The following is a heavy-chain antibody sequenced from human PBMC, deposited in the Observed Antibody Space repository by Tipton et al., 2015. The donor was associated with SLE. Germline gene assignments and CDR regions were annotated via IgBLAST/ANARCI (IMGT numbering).Heavy chain of an antibody. V-gene: IGHV4-59*12. CDR3: ARALPPFYYYGLDV. Sequence: TLSLTCTVSGGSISNYYWSWVRQPPGKGLEWIGEIYHSGGTNYNPSLKSRVTISVDKSKNQFSLNLDSVTAADTAVYFCARALPPFYYYGLDVWGQGTAVTVS. D-gene: IGHD2-15*01. J-gene: IGHJ6*02. CDR1: GGSISNYY. CDR2: IYHSGGT.